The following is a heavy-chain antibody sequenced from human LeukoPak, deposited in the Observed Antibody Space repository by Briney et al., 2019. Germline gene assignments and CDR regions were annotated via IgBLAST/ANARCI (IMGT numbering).Heavy chain of an antibody. CDR3: AKDTSGALGTFDAFDI. Sequence: GRSLRLSCAASGFTFDDYAMHWVRQVPGEGLEWVSGISWNSGSIGYADSVKGRFTISRDNAKNSLYLQMNSLRAEDTALYYCAKDTSGALGTFDAFDIWGQGTMVSVSS. V-gene: IGHV3-9*01. J-gene: IGHJ3*02. CDR1: GFTFDDYA. CDR2: ISWNSGSI.